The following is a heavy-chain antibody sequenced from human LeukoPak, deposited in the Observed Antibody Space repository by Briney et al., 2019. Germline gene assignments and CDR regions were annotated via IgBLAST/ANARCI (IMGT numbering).Heavy chain of an antibody. CDR1: GYTFTSYY. D-gene: IGHD3-9*01. V-gene: IGHV1-46*01. CDR2: INPSGGST. Sequence: ASVKVSCKASGYTFTSYYMHWVRQAPGQGLEWMGIINPSGGSTSYAQKFQGRVTMTRDTSTSTVYMELSSLRSEDTAVYYCARGQYYDILTGRSHFDYWGQGTLVTVSS. J-gene: IGHJ4*02. CDR3: ARGQYYDILTGRSHFDY.